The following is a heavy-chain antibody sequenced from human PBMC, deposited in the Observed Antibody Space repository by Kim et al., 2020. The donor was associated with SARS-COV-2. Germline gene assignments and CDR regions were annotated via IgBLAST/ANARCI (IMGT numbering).Heavy chain of an antibody. V-gene: IGHV4-59*01. J-gene: IGHJ3*02. D-gene: IGHD2-15*01. CDR3: ARDFSGSSVAPFDI. Sequence: NPPLRSRVPISVDTSKNQFSLRRSSVTAADTAVYYCARDFSGSSVAPFDIWGQGTMVTVSS.